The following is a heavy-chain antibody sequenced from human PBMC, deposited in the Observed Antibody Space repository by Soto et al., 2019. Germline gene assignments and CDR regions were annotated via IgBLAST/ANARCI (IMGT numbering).Heavy chain of an antibody. Sequence: ASVKVSCKACGDSFTSYYMHCVRQAPGQGLEWMGIINPSGGSTSYAQKFQGRVTMTRDTSTSTVYMELSSLRSEDTAVYYCARRIAAAGTDYYYYYGMDVWGQGTMVTVSS. V-gene: IGHV1-46*01. CDR2: INPSGGST. CDR1: GDSFTSYY. D-gene: IGHD6-13*01. CDR3: ARRIAAAGTDYYYYYGMDV. J-gene: IGHJ6*02.